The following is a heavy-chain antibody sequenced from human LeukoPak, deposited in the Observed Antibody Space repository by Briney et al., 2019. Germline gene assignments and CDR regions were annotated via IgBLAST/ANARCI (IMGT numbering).Heavy chain of an antibody. J-gene: IGHJ4*02. Sequence: ASVKVSCKASGYTFTSHGISWVRQAPGQGLEWMGWISTYNGNTNYAQKLQGRVSMTTDTSTSTAYMDLRSLRSDDTAVYYCARFDSSGYYYEYYFDYWGQGTLVTVSS. V-gene: IGHV1-18*01. CDR2: ISTYNGNT. D-gene: IGHD3-22*01. CDR1: GYTFTSHG. CDR3: ARFDSSGYYYEYYFDY.